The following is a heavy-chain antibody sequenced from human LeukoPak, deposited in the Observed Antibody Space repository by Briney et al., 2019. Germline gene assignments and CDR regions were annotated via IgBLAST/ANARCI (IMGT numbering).Heavy chain of an antibody. Sequence: SETLSPTCTVSGVSISNYYWSWIRQPPGKGLEWIGYVYYSGSSNYGPSLKSRVTMSVDTSKNLFSLKLSSVTAADTAVYYCVRQFGSVSLIDLWGQGTLVTVSP. V-gene: IGHV4-59*08. CDR2: VYYSGSS. CDR3: VRQFGSVSLIDL. D-gene: IGHD3-10*01. CDR1: GVSISNYY. J-gene: IGHJ4*02.